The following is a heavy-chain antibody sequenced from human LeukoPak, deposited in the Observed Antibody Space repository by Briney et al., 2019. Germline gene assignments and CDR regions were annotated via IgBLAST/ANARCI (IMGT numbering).Heavy chain of an antibody. Sequence: GGSLRLSCAASGFTFTNYWMSWVRQAPGKGLELVANIKQDRSEKYYVDSVKGRFTISRDNAKNSLYLQMNRLRAEDTAVYYCARPRGCGSSRCNNFDYWGQGTLVTVSS. CDR1: GFTFTNYW. CDR2: IKQDRSEK. J-gene: IGHJ4*02. V-gene: IGHV3-7*01. D-gene: IGHD2-2*01. CDR3: ARPRGCGSSRCNNFDY.